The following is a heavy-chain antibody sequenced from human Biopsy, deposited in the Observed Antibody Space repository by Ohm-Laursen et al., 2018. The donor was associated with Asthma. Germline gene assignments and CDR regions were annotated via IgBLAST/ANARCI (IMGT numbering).Heavy chain of an antibody. V-gene: IGHV3-53*05. D-gene: IGHD1-26*01. Sequence: SLRLSCTASGFTVSSNGMSWVRQPPGKGLEWVSVIYSGGGTFYADSVKGRFTISKDNSKNTVYLQMNSLRAEDTAVYYCAKDVFPGWELRRGPDYWGQGTLVTVSS. CDR1: GFTVSSNG. J-gene: IGHJ4*02. CDR2: IYSGGGT. CDR3: AKDVFPGWELRRGPDY.